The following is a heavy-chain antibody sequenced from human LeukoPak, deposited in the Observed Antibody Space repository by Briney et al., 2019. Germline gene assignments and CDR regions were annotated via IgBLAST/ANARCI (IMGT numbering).Heavy chain of an antibody. CDR2: IYHSKNT. V-gene: IGHV4-39*01. D-gene: IGHD5-18*01. Sequence: SETLSLTCTVSGGSISSSSAYWGWIRQPPGKGLEWIGSIYHSKNTYYNPSLKSRVTISADTSKNQFSLTLGSVSATDTAVYYCVSPRGFSYGYFDYWGQGTLVTVSS. CDR1: GGSISSSSAY. J-gene: IGHJ4*02. CDR3: VSPRGFSYGYFDY.